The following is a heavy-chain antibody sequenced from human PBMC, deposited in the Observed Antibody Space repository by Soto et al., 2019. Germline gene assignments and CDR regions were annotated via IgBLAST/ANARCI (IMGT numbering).Heavy chain of an antibody. CDR1: GFTFNSII. D-gene: IGHD2-21*02. J-gene: IGHJ5*02. CDR2: ISPSSDTK. CDR3: ARELRDSHIHFDH. Sequence: DVQLVESGGGLVQPGGSLRLSCAVSGFTFNSIIIKWVRQAPGKGLEWVSYISPSSDTKYYADSVKGRFTISRDSAKKTVYLQMNSLRAEDTAVYFCARELRDSHIHFDHWGQGTRVTVSS. V-gene: IGHV3-48*01.